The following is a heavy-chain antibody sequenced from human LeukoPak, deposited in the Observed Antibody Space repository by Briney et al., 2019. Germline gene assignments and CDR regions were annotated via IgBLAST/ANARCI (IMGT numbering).Heavy chain of an antibody. J-gene: IGHJ4*02. D-gene: IGHD3-22*01. CDR2: ISGSGGST. Sequence: GGSLRLSCAASGFTFSSYAMSWVRQAPGKGLEWVSAISGSGGSTYYADSVKGRFTISRDNSKSTLYLQMNSLRAEDTAVYYCAKGDSSGYYYRPGYYFDYWGQGTLVTVSS. CDR1: GFTFSSYA. CDR3: AKGDSSGYYYRPGYYFDY. V-gene: IGHV3-23*01.